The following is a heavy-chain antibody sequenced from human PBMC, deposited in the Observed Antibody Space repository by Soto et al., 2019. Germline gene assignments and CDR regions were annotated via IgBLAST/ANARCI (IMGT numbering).Heavy chain of an antibody. CDR3: ARDPYSSGWYYYYGMDV. CDR1: GGTFSSYA. Sequence: SVKVSCEASGGTFSSYAISWVRQAPGQGLEWMGGIIPIFGTANYAQKFQGRVTITADESTSTAYMELSSLRSEDTAVYYCARDPYSSGWYYYYGMDVWGQGTTVTVSS. V-gene: IGHV1-69*13. CDR2: IIPIFGTA. D-gene: IGHD6-19*01. J-gene: IGHJ6*02.